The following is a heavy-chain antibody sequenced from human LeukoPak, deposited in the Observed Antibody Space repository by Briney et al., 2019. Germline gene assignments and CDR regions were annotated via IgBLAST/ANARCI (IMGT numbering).Heavy chain of an antibody. CDR3: TTAPTTYYYDSSGYPTAVDY. CDR2: IKSKTDGGTT. D-gene: IGHD3-22*01. J-gene: IGHJ4*02. Sequence: GGSLRLSCAASGFTFSNAWMSWVRQAPGKGLEWVGRIKSKTDGGTTDYAAPVKGRFTISRDDSKNTLYLQMNSLKTEDTAVYYCTTAPTTYYYDSSGYPTAVDYWGQGTLVTVSS. CDR1: GFTFSNAW. V-gene: IGHV3-15*01.